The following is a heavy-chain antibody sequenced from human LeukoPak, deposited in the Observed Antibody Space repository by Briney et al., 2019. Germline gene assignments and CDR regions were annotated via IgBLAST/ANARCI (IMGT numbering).Heavy chain of an antibody. D-gene: IGHD3-3*01. CDR1: GFPFSTYA. J-gene: IGHJ4*02. Sequence: GGSLRLSCAASGFPFSTYAMSWVRQAPGKGLEWVSSIRGSDGSTYYADSVKGRFAISRDNSKNTLYLQMNSLRAEDTAVYFCAREVFDSTSGISQGFDYWGQGTLVTVPS. V-gene: IGHV3-23*01. CDR2: IRGSDGST. CDR3: AREVFDSTSGISQGFDY.